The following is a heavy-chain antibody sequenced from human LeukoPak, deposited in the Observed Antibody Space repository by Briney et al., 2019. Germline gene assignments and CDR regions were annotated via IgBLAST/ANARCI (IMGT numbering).Heavy chain of an antibody. Sequence: GGSLRLSCAASGFTFSSYGMHWVRQAPGKGLEWVAVISYDGTNKYYADSVKGRFTISRDNSKNTLYLQMNSLRAEDTAVYYCAKDRGYNSGRGPIDYWGQGTLVTVSS. CDR1: GFTFSSYG. V-gene: IGHV3-30*18. CDR2: ISYDGTNK. J-gene: IGHJ4*02. CDR3: AKDRGYNSGRGPIDY. D-gene: IGHD6-19*01.